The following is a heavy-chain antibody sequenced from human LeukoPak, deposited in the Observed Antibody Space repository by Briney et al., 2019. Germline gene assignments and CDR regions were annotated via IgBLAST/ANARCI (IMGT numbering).Heavy chain of an antibody. V-gene: IGHV3-30*02. J-gene: IGHJ4*02. D-gene: IGHD3-22*01. CDR1: GFTFSSYG. CDR3: ARPTSPITMIPYFDY. Sequence: PGGSLRLSCAASGFTFSSYGMHWVRQAPGKGLEWVAFIRYDGSNKYYADSVKGRFTISRDNSKNTLYLQMNSLRAEDTAVYYCARPTSPITMIPYFDYWGQGTLVTVSS. CDR2: IRYDGSNK.